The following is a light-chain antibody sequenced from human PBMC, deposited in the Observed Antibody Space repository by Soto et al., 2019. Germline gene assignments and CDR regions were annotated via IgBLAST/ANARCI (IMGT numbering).Light chain of an antibody. CDR1: QSVSSSY. CDR3: QQYGSSPVT. Sequence: EIVLTQSPGTLSLSPGERATLSCRASQSVSSSYFAWYQQKPGPAPRLLIYGASSRATGIPDRFSGSGSGTDFTLTISILEPEDFVLYYCQQYGSSPVTFGQGTKLEIK. V-gene: IGKV3-20*01. CDR2: GAS. J-gene: IGKJ2*01.